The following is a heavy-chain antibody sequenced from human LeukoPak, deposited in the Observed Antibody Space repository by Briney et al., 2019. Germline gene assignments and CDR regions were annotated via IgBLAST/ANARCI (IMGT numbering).Heavy chain of an antibody. D-gene: IGHD4-17*01. Sequence: SETLSLTCTVSGGSISSYHWSWIRQSAGRELEWIGRVYNTGTTNSNPSLKSRVTMSVDTSKNRFSLKLTSVTAADTAVYYCVREGEYGEDYYWGQGIQVIVSA. CDR3: VREGEYGEDYY. V-gene: IGHV4-4*07. CDR1: GGSISSYH. J-gene: IGHJ4*02. CDR2: VYNTGTT.